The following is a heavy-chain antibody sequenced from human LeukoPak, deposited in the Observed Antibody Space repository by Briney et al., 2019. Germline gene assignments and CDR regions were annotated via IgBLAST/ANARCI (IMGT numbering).Heavy chain of an antibody. CDR3: ARDLYGVDFWSGYYSMSYYYGMDV. V-gene: IGHV1-46*01. D-gene: IGHD3-3*01. CDR2: INPSGGST. J-gene: IGHJ6*02. Sequence: GASVKVSCKASGHTFTGYYMHWVRQAPGQGLEWMGIINPSGGSTSYAQKFQGRVTMTRDTSTSTVYMELSSLRSEDTAVYYCARDLYGVDFWSGYYSMSYYYGMDVWGQGTTVTVSS. CDR1: GHTFTGYY.